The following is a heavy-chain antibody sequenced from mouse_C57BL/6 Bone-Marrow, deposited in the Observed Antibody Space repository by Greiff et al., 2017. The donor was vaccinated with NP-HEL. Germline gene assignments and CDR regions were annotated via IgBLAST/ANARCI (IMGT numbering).Heavy chain of an antibody. D-gene: IGHD1-1*01. J-gene: IGHJ3*01. CDR2: FDPEDGDT. Sequence: VQLQQSGAELVRPGASVKLSCTASGFNITDYYLHWVKQRPEQCLEWIGRFDPEDGDTEYAPKFQGKATMTADTSSNTAYLQLSSLTSEDTAVYYCTTYYYGSNAYWGQGTLVTVSA. CDR1: GFNITDYY. CDR3: TTYYYGSNAY. V-gene: IGHV14-1*01.